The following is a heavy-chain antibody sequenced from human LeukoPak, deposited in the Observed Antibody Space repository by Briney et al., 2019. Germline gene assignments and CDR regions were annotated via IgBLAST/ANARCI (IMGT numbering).Heavy chain of an antibody. D-gene: IGHD3-10*01. Sequence: GASVKVSCKASGYTFPSYGISWLRQAPGQGLEWMGRIIPILGIANYAQKFQGRVTITADKSTSTAYMELSSLRSEDTAVYYCARDRGNYYGSGSYSDYYYGMDVWGQGTTVTVSS. CDR2: IIPILGIA. CDR1: GYTFPSYG. V-gene: IGHV1-69*04. J-gene: IGHJ6*02. CDR3: ARDRGNYYGSGSYSDYYYGMDV.